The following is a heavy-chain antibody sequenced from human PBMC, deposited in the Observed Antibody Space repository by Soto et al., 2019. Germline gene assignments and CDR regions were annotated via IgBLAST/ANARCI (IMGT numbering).Heavy chain of an antibody. J-gene: IGHJ3*02. D-gene: IGHD3-16*01. CDR3: ARDRVAGIWGDAFDI. CDR2: INPYNANT. Sequence: ASVKVSCKTCGYTFTNHGINWVRQAPGQGLEWMGWINPYNANTNYAQKLQGRVTMTTDTPTSTAYMDLRSLTSDDTAVYYCARDRVAGIWGDAFDIWGQGTMVTVSS. CDR1: GYTFTNHG. V-gene: IGHV1-18*04.